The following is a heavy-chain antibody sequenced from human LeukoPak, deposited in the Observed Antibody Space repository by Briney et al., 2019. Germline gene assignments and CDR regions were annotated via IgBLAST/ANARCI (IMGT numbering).Heavy chain of an antibody. CDR2: ISGSGGST. D-gene: IGHD6-13*01. V-gene: IGHV3-23*01. J-gene: IGHJ6*03. Sequence: GGSLRLSCAASGFTFSSYGMSWVRQAPGKGLEWVSAISGSGGSTYYADSVKGRFTISRDNSKNTLYLQMNSLRAEDTAVYYCAKDPQSSSWPTYYYYYMDVWGKGTTVTISS. CDR1: GFTFSSYG. CDR3: AKDPQSSSWPTYYYYYMDV.